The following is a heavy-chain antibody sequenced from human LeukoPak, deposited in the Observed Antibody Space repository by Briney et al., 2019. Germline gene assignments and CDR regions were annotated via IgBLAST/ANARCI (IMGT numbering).Heavy chain of an antibody. D-gene: IGHD3-10*01. Sequence: GGSLRLSCAASGLTFSSYAMHWVRQAPGKGLEWVAVISYDGSNKYYADSVKGRFTISRDNSKNTLYLQMNSLRAEDTAVYYCARDGGVYYYGSGSYYYYWGQGTLVTVSS. J-gene: IGHJ4*02. CDR2: ISYDGSNK. CDR1: GLTFSSYA. V-gene: IGHV3-30*04. CDR3: ARDGGVYYYGSGSYYYY.